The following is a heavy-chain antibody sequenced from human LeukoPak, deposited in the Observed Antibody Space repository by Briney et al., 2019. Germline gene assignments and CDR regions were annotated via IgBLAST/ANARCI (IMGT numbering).Heavy chain of an antibody. V-gene: IGHV4-34*01. Sequence: PSETLSLTCAVYGGSFSGYYWSWIRQPPGKGLEWIGEINHSGSTNYNPSLKSRVTISVDTSKNQFSLKLSSVTAAGTAVYYCVLLGTMVRGVTSTNWFDPWGQGTLVTVSS. CDR3: VLLGTMVRGVTSTNWFDP. CDR1: GGSFSGYY. CDR2: INHSGST. J-gene: IGHJ5*02. D-gene: IGHD3-10*01.